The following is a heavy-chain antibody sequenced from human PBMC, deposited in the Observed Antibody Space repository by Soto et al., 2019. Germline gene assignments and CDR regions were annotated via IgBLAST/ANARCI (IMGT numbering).Heavy chain of an antibody. CDR1: GGSFSGYY. CDR2: INHSGST. Sequence: SETLSLTCAVYGGSFSGYYWSWIRQPPGKGLEWIGEINHSGSTNYNPSLKSRVTISIDTSKNQFSLKLSSVTAADTAVYYCARGKGIAAAGPPDYWGQGTLVTVSS. V-gene: IGHV4-34*01. CDR3: ARGKGIAAAGPPDY. D-gene: IGHD6-13*01. J-gene: IGHJ4*02.